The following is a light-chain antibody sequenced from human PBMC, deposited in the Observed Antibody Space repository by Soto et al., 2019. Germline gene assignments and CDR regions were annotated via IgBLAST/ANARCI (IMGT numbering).Light chain of an antibody. CDR3: SSYTSSSTYV. CDR1: SRDVGSYNR. CDR2: DVS. J-gene: IGLJ1*01. Sequence: QSALTQPPSVSGSPGQSVTISCTGTSRDVGSYNRVSWYQQPPGTAPKVMIYDVSNRPSGVPDRFSGSKSGNAASLTISGLQAEDESDYYCSSYTSSSTYVFGTGTKVTVL. V-gene: IGLV2-18*02.